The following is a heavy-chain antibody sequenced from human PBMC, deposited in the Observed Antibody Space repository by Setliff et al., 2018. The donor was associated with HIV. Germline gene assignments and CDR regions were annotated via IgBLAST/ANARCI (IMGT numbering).Heavy chain of an antibody. Sequence: VASVKVSCKASGYTFSSYGISWVRQAPGQGVEWMGWISAYNGNTNYAQKLQGRVTMTTDTSTGTAYMELRSLRSDDTAVYYCARGYYNFWSGYYDSRFPNPIDAFDIWGQGTMVTVSS. J-gene: IGHJ3*02. V-gene: IGHV1-18*01. CDR2: ISAYNGNT. D-gene: IGHD3-3*01. CDR3: ARGYYNFWSGYYDSRFPNPIDAFDI. CDR1: GYTFSSYG.